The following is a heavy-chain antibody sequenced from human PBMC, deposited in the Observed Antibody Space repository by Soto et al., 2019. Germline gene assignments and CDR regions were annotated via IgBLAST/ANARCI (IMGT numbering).Heavy chain of an antibody. CDR1: GGSISSSDYY. D-gene: IGHD6-19*01. V-gene: IGHV4-31*03. J-gene: IGHJ5*02. Sequence: QVQLQESGPGLVKPSQTLSLTCTVSGGSISSSDYYWSWIRQHPGKGLEWIGYIYYRGSAYYNPSINSRVDISVDTSKNRFSLKLSSVTAADTAVYYCAREVSPNSRGWYTVLVRWFDPWGQGTLVTVSS. CDR3: AREVSPNSRGWYTVLVRWFDP. CDR2: IYYRGSA.